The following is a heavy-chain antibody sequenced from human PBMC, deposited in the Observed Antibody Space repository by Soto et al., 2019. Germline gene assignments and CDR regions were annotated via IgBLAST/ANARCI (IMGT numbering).Heavy chain of an antibody. CDR2: INAGNGNT. Sequence: QVQLVQSGAEVKKPGASVKVSCKASGYTFTSYAMHWVRQAPGQRLEWMGWINAGNGNTKYSQKFQGRVTITRDTSASTAYMELSRLRSEDTAVYYCARVGHLVDLRYFYFDYWGQGTLVTVSS. V-gene: IGHV1-3*01. CDR3: ARVGHLVDLRYFYFDY. CDR1: GYTFTSYA. J-gene: IGHJ4*02. D-gene: IGHD3-9*01.